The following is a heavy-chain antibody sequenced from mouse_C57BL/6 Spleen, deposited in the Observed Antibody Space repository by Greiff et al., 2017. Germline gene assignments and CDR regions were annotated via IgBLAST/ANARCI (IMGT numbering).Heavy chain of an antibody. CDR3: ARDGINAGYFDY. V-gene: IGHV3-5*01. CDR2: IYYSGTI. D-gene: IGHD4-1*01. Sequence: VQLKESGPGLVKPSQTVFLTCTVTGISITTGNYRWSWIRQFPGNKLEWIGYIYYSGTITSNPSLTSRTTITRDTPKNQFFLEMNSLTAEDTATYYCARDGINAGYFDYWGQGTTLTVSS. CDR1: GISITTGNYR. J-gene: IGHJ2*01.